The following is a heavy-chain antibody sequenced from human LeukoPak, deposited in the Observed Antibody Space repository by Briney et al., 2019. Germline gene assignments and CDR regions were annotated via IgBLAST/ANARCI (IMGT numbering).Heavy chain of an antibody. J-gene: IGHJ4*02. CDR3: ARQQQQLAASLDC. Sequence: PSETLSLTCTVSGGSIRSSYYYWGWIRQPPGKGLEWIGSIYDSGSTYYNPSLKSRVTISVDMSKNQFSLKLSPVTATDTAVYYCARQQQQLAASLDCWGQGTLVTVSS. D-gene: IGHD6-13*01. CDR2: IYDSGST. CDR1: GGSIRSSYYY. V-gene: IGHV4-39*01.